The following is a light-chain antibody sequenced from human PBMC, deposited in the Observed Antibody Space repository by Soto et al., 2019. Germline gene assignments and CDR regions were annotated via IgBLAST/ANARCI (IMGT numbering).Light chain of an antibody. J-gene: IGKJ1*01. CDR2: GAS. CDR3: KKYGSPPWT. Sequence: EIVLTQSPGTLSLSPGERATLSCRASQSVISRYLAWYQQKPGQAPRLLMYGASNRATGIPDRVSGSGSGTDLTITISRLENEDSAVYYCKKYGSPPWTFGRGTMVEI. V-gene: IGKV3-20*01. CDR1: QSVISRY.